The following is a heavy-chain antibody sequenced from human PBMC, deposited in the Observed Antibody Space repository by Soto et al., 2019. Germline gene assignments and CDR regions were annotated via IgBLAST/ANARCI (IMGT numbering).Heavy chain of an antibody. V-gene: IGHV4-30-4*01. CDR1: GGSISSSSYY. D-gene: IGHD6-13*01. CDR2: IYYSGST. CDR3: ARSVSIAAAGTYYFDY. J-gene: IGHJ4*02. Sequence: SETLSLTCTVSGGSISSSSYYWSWIRQPPGKGLEWIGYIYYSGSTYYNPSLKSRVTISVDTSKNQFSLKLSSVTAADTAVYYCARSVSIAAAGTYYFDYWGQGTLVTVSS.